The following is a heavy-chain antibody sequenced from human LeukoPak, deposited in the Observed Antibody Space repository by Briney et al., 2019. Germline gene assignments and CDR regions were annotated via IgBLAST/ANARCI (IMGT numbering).Heavy chain of an antibody. CDR2: IWYDGSNK. CDR3: ARGSRDSSGYYSYYYYMDV. CDR1: VFTFSSYG. D-gene: IGHD3-22*01. V-gene: IGHV3-33*01. Sequence: PGRSLRLSCAASVFTFSSYGMHGVRHAPGQGLEWVAVIWYDGSNKYTPDSVKGRFTISRDNSKNTLYLQMNSLRAEDTAVYYCARGSRDSSGYYSYYYYMDVWGKGTTVTVSS. J-gene: IGHJ6*03.